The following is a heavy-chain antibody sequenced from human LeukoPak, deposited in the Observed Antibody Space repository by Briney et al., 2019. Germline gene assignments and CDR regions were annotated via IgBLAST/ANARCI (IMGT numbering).Heavy chain of an antibody. Sequence: PSETLSLTCTVSGGSISSYYWSWIRQPPGKGLEWIGYIYYSGSTNYNPSLKSRVTISVDTSKNQFSLRLSSVTAADTAVYYCARGPPTDYYDFPTNWYFDLWGRGTLVTVSS. CDR1: GGSISSYY. D-gene: IGHD3-22*01. V-gene: IGHV4-59*12. J-gene: IGHJ2*01. CDR2: IYYSGST. CDR3: ARGPPTDYYDFPTNWYFDL.